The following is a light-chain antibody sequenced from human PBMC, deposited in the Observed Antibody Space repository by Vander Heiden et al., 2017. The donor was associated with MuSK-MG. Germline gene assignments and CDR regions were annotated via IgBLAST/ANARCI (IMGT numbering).Light chain of an antibody. J-gene: IGLJ3*02. CDR1: SGSIASNY. Sequence: FMLTQPHSVSESPGKTVTISCTRSSGSIASNYVQWYQQRPGSSPTTVIYEDNQRPAGVPDRFSGSIDSSANSASLTIAGRKTEDEDDYYGQAYDSPKVFGGGTKLTVL. CDR2: EDN. CDR3: QAYDSPKV. V-gene: IGLV6-57*01.